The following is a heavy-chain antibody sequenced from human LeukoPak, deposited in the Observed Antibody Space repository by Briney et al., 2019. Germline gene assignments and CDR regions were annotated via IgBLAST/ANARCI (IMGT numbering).Heavy chain of an antibody. CDR3: PRITGNNAFDI. V-gene: IGHV1-2*02. CDR2: INPNSGGT. J-gene: IGHJ3*02. Sequence: ASVKVSCKASGDTFTGYYMHWVRQAPGQGLGWMGWINPNSGGTNYSQKFQGRVTMTRDTSISTAYMELSRVTSDDTAVYYCPRITGNNAFDIWGQGTMVTVSS. CDR1: GDTFTGYY. D-gene: IGHD1-20*01.